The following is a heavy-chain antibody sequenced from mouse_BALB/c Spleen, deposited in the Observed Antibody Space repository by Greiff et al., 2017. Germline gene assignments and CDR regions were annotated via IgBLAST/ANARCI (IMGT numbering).Heavy chain of an antibody. J-gene: IGHJ4*01. CDR2: ISSGGGST. Sequence: EVQLVESGGGLVKPGGSLKLSCAASGFAFSSYDMSWVRQTPEKRLEWVAYISSGGGSTYYPDTVKGRFTISRDNAKNTLYLQMSSLKSEDTAMYYCARQQVYYAMDYWGQGTSVTVSS. CDR1: GFAFSSYD. V-gene: IGHV5-12-1*01. CDR3: ARQQVYYAMDY.